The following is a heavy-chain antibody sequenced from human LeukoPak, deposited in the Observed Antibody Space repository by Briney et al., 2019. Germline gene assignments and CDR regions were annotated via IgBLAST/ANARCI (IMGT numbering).Heavy chain of an antibody. V-gene: IGHV5-51*01. D-gene: IGHD1-26*01. Sequence: GESLKISCKGSGYSFTSYWIGWVRQMPGKGLEWMGIIYPGDSDTRYSPSFQGQVTISADKSISTAYLQWSSLKASDTAMYYCARHQSYYVFGMVGDAFDIWGQGTMVTVSS. CDR3: ARHQSYYVFGMVGDAFDI. J-gene: IGHJ3*02. CDR1: GYSFTSYW. CDR2: IYPGDSDT.